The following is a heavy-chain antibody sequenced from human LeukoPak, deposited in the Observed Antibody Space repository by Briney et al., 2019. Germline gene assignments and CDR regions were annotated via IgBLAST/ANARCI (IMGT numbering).Heavy chain of an antibody. Sequence: SETLSLTCTVSGVSINSYYWSWIRQPPGKGLEWIGYIYYSGSTNYNPSLKSRVTISVDTSKNQFSLKLSSVTAADTAVYYCARDASGSYLSWFDPWGQGTLVTVSS. CDR2: IYYSGST. D-gene: IGHD3-10*01. V-gene: IGHV4-59*12. CDR3: ARDASGSYLSWFDP. J-gene: IGHJ5*02. CDR1: GVSINSYY.